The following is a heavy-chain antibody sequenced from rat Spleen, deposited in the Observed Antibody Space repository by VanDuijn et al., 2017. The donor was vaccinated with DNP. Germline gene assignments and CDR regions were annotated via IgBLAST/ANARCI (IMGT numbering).Heavy chain of an antibody. Sequence: EVQLVESGGDLVQPGRSLKLSCVASGFTFDYYWMTWIRHIPGKGLEWVASITRGGATTNYRDSVRGRFTISRDDARNTLYLQMNSLTSEDSASYFGAKGGGLRVWDFDYWGQGVMVTVSS. CDR3: AKGGGLRVWDFDY. V-gene: IGHV5-31*01. CDR2: ITRGGATT. J-gene: IGHJ2*01. D-gene: IGHD1-7*01. CDR1: GFTFDYYW.